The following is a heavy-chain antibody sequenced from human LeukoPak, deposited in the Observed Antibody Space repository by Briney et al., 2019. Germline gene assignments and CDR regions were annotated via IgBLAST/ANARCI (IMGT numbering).Heavy chain of an antibody. CDR2: ISSSSSYI. Sequence: GGSLRLSCAASGFTFSSYSMNWVRQAPGKGLEWVSSISSSSSYIYYADSVKGRFTISRDNAKNSLYLQMNSLRAEDTAVYYCARDGMLATVTYDAFDIWGQGAMVTVSS. CDR1: GFTFSSYS. J-gene: IGHJ3*02. D-gene: IGHD4-11*01. CDR3: ARDGMLATVTYDAFDI. V-gene: IGHV3-21*01.